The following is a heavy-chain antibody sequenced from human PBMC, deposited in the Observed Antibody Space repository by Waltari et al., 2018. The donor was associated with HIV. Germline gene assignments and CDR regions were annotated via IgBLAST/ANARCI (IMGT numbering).Heavy chain of an antibody. CDR3: VRDSFGFDT. V-gene: IGHV6-1*01. CDR1: GDSVSSDTAA. D-gene: IGHD3-3*01. J-gene: IGHJ5*02. CDR2: TSHRSECPH. Sequence: QVNLKQSGPGLVEASHSIFLSCVISGDSVSSDTAAWNWVRQSPAGGLQWLGTTSHRSECPHDYSVSLKGRMVINLDAAKNQFSLHLSSVTPGDTATYYCVRDSFGFDTWGEGTLVNVPP.